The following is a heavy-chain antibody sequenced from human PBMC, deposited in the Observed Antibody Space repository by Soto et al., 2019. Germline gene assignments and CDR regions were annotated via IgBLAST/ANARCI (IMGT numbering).Heavy chain of an antibody. V-gene: IGHV3-30*18. D-gene: IGHD6-19*01. CDR3: AKVFLRGVAGYRLGGFDY. CDR2: ISYDGSNK. CDR1: GFTFSSYG. J-gene: IGHJ4*02. Sequence: GGSLRLSCAASGFTFSSYGMHWVRQAPGKGLEWVAVISYDGSNKYYADSVKGRFTISRDNSKNTLYLQMNSLRAEDTAVYYCAKVFLRGVAGYRLGGFDYWGQGTLVTVSS.